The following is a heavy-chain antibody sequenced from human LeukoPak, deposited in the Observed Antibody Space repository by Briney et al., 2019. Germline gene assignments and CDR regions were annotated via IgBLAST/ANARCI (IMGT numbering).Heavy chain of an antibody. V-gene: IGHV4-4*02. D-gene: IGHD1-26*01. CDR1: GGSISSSNW. Sequence: SETLSLTCAVSGGSISSSNWWSWVRQPPGKGLEWIGEIYHSGSTNYNPSLKSRVTISVDKSKNQFSLKLSSVTAADTAVYYCARDVGGATTNYYYYMDVWGKGTTVTVSS. CDR2: IYHSGST. J-gene: IGHJ6*03. CDR3: ARDVGGATTNYYYYMDV.